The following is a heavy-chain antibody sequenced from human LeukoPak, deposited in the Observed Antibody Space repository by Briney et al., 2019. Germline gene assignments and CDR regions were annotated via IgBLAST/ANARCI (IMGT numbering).Heavy chain of an antibody. J-gene: IGHJ5*02. Sequence: KISCKASGGTFSSYAISWVRQAPGQGLEWMGGIIPIFGTANYAQKFQGRVTITADKSTSTAYMELSSLRSEDTAVYYCARGGAVGATINWFDPWGQGTLVTVSS. CDR1: GGTFSSYA. CDR3: ARGGAVGATINWFDP. V-gene: IGHV1-69*06. CDR2: IIPIFGTA. D-gene: IGHD1-26*01.